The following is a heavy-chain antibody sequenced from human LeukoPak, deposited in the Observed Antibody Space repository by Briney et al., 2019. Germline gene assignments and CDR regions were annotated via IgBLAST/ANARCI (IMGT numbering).Heavy chain of an antibody. V-gene: IGHV3-23*01. CDR2: ISGSGGST. Sequence: GGSLRLSCAASGFTVSSNYMSWVRQAPGKGLEWVSAISGSGGSTYYADSVKGRFTISRDNSKNTLYLQMNSLRAEDTAVYYCAKDLVVADEGPDAFDIWGQGTMVTVSS. CDR3: AKDLVVADEGPDAFDI. D-gene: IGHD5-12*01. CDR1: GFTVSSNY. J-gene: IGHJ3*02.